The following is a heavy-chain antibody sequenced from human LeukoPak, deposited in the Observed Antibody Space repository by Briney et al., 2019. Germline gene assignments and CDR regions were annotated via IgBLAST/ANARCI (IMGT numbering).Heavy chain of an antibody. J-gene: IGHJ4*02. CDR1: GFAFSSQA. Sequence: GGSLRLSCAASGFAFSSQAMGWVRQAPEKGLEWVSVISDSGSITYYADSVKGRFTISRDNSKKMLFLQMSSLRAEDTAVYYCAREETEWLRAFDYWGQGTLVTVSS. V-gene: IGHV3-23*01. CDR2: ISDSGSIT. D-gene: IGHD6-19*01. CDR3: AREETEWLRAFDY.